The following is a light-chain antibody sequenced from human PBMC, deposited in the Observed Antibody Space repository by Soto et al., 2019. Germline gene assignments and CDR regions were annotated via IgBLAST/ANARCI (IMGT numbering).Light chain of an antibody. V-gene: IGKV3-15*01. CDR1: QSVSSN. Sequence: EIVMTQSPATLSVSPGERATLSCRASQSVSSNLAWYQQKPGQAPRLLIYGASTRATGIPARFSGSGSGTDFTLTISRLEPEDFAVYYCQQLERYPSTFGGGTKVDI. J-gene: IGKJ4*01. CDR2: GAS. CDR3: QQLERYPST.